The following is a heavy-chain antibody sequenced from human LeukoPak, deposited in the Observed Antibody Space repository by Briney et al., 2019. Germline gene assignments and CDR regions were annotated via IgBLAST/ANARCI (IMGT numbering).Heavy chain of an antibody. CDR3: TTMASNVFDY. V-gene: IGHV3-7*03. CDR2: IKPDGREK. CDR1: GITFSNFW. Sequence: GGSLRLSCAASGITFSNFWMIWVRQAPGKGLEWVANIKPDGREKYYKDSLKGRFTISNDNAKHSVYLQMSSLRVEDTAVYYCTTMASNVFDYWGQGALVTVFS. D-gene: IGHD5-24*01. J-gene: IGHJ4*02.